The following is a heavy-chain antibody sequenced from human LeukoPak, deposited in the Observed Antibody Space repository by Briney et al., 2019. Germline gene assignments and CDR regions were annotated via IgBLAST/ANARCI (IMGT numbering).Heavy chain of an antibody. V-gene: IGHV3-30*02. J-gene: IGHJ4*02. D-gene: IGHD4-17*01. CDR3: AKDNTVTTSGPFFDY. CDR1: GFTFSNYG. CDR2: IRYDGSKE. Sequence: GGSLRLSCAASGFTFSNYGMNWVRQAPGKGLEGVAFIRYDGSKEYYADSVKGRFTISRDNSKNTLYLQMNSLRAEDTAVYYCAKDNTVTTSGPFFDYWGQGTLVTVSS.